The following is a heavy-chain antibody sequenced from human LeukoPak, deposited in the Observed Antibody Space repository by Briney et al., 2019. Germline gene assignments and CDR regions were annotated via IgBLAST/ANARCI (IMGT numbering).Heavy chain of an antibody. Sequence: PSETLSLTCAVYGGSFSGYYWSWIRQPPGKGLEWIGEINHSGSTNYNPSLKSRVTISVDTSKNQFSLKLSSVTAADTAVYYYATKGIARGPPGYWGQGTLVTVSS. J-gene: IGHJ4*02. V-gene: IGHV4-34*01. CDR1: GGSFSGYY. D-gene: IGHD6-13*01. CDR2: INHSGST. CDR3: ATKGIARGPPGY.